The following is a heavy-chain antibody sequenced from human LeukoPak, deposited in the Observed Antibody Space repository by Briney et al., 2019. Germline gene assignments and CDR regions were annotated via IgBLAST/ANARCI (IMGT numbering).Heavy chain of an antibody. D-gene: IGHD6-19*01. J-gene: IGHJ5*02. CDR2: IYYSGST. CDR1: GGSISSYY. V-gene: IGHV4-59*01. Sequence: SETLSLTCTVSGGSISSYYWSWIRQPPGKGLEWIGYIYYSGSTNYNPSLKSRVTISVDTSKNQFSLKPSSVTAADTAVYYCARVHSIAVANEWFDPWGQGTLVTVSS. CDR3: ARVHSIAVANEWFDP.